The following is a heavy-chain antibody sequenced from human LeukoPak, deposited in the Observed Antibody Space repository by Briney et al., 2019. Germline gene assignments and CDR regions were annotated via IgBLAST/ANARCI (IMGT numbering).Heavy chain of an antibody. CDR1: GFTFSSYG. V-gene: IGHV3-30*02. D-gene: IGHD3-10*01. J-gene: IGHJ6*03. Sequence: GGSLRLSCAAYGFTFSSYGMHWVRQAPGKGLEWVAFIRYDGSNKYYADSVKGRFTISRDNSKNTLYLQMNSLRAEDTAVYYCAKDGTNGSGSYMDVWGKGTTVTVSS. CDR3: AKDGTNGSGSYMDV. CDR2: IRYDGSNK.